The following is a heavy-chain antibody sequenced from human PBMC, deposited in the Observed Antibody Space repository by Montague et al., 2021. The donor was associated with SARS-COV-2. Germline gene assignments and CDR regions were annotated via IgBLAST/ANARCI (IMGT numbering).Heavy chain of an antibody. Sequence: CAISGDSVSTSSGTWNWVRLSPSRGLEWLGRTYYRSEWYSDYSVSVESRISINPDTSKNQFSLQLNSVTPEDTAVYYCARAERGSCGDGNCYQYFFNYWGQGTLVTVSS. V-gene: IGHV6-1*01. CDR2: TYYRSEWYS. J-gene: IGHJ4*02. D-gene: IGHD2-15*01. CDR3: ARAERGSCGDGNCYQYFFNY. CDR1: GDSVSTSSGT.